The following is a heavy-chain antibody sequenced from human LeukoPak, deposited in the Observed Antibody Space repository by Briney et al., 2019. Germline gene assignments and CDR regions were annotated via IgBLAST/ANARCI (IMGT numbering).Heavy chain of an antibody. CDR3: AKLLAVTNSYYFNY. CDR2: ISGSGSGGST. V-gene: IGHV3-23*01. Sequence: GGSLRLSCAASGFTFSSYAMSCVRHAPGKGLEWVSTISGSGSGGSTYYADSVKGRFTISRDNSKDTLYLQMNSLRAEDTALYYCAKLLAVTNSYYFNYWGQGTLVTVSS. D-gene: IGHD6-19*01. J-gene: IGHJ4*02. CDR1: GFTFSSYA.